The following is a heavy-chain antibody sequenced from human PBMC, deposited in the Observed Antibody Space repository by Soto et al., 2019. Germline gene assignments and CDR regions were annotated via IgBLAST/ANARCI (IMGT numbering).Heavy chain of an antibody. J-gene: IGHJ4*02. Sequence: PSETLSLTCTVSGGSISSGGYYWSWIRQHPGKGLEWIGYIYYSGSTYHNPSLKSRVTISVDTSKNQFSLKLSSVTAADTAVYYCARSVGYFDWLSTYYFDYWGQGTLVTVSS. V-gene: IGHV4-31*03. CDR1: GGSISSGGYY. D-gene: IGHD3-9*01. CDR2: IYYSGST. CDR3: ARSVGYFDWLSTYYFDY.